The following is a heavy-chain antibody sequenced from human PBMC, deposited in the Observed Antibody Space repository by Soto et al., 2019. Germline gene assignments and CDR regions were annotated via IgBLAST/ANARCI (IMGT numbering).Heavy chain of an antibody. D-gene: IGHD6-13*01. V-gene: IGHV5-51*01. CDR2: IYPGDSDT. CDR3: TRTSAAGKNYYGMDV. J-gene: IGHJ6*02. CDR1: GYSFTNYW. Sequence: GESLKISCKGSGYSFTNYWIGWVRQMPGKGLEWMGIIYPGDSDTTYSPSFQGQVTISADKSISTAYVQWSSLKASDTAMYYCTRTSAAGKNYYGMDVWGQGTTVTVSS.